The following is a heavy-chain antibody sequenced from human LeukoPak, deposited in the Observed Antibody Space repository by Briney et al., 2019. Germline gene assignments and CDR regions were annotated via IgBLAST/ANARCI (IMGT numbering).Heavy chain of an antibody. J-gene: IGHJ3*02. D-gene: IGHD3-3*01. CDR3: ARDRPGMGLEWLTHDAFDI. V-gene: IGHV3-21*01. CDR1: GFTFSSYS. CDR2: ISSSSSYI. Sequence: GGSLRLSCAASGFTFSSYSMNWVRQAPGKGLEWVSSISSSSSYIYYADSVKGRFTISRDNAKNSLYLEMNSLRAEDTAVYYCARDRPGMGLEWLTHDAFDIWGQGTMVTVSS.